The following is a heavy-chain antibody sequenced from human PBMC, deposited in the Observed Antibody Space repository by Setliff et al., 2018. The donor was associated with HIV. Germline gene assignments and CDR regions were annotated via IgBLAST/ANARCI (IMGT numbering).Heavy chain of an antibody. CDR3: ARHANPTVITDIPFDP. V-gene: IGHV4-34*01. J-gene: IGHJ5*02. CDR1: GGSFSGYY. CDR2: INHSGRT. D-gene: IGHD4-17*01. Sequence: PSETLSLTCAVYGGSFSGYYWSWIRQPPGKGLEWIGEINHSGRTYYNPSLKSRVTISVDTSKNQFSLKLSSVTAADTAVYYCARHANPTVITDIPFDPWGQGTLVTVSS.